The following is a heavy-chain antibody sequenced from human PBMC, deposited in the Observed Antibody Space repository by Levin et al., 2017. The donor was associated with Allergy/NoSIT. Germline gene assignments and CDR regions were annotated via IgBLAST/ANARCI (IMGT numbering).Heavy chain of an antibody. J-gene: IGHJ4*02. D-gene: IGHD2-2*01. V-gene: IGHV3-7*01. CDR2: IKQDGSEK. CDR1: GFTFSSYW. CDR3: ARSKVVPAAVSDY. Sequence: GGSLRLSCAASGFTFSSYWMSWVRQAPGKGLEWVANIKQDGSEKYYVDSVKGRFTISRDNAKNSLYLQMNSLRAEDTAVYYCARSKVVPAAVSDYWGQGTLVTVSS.